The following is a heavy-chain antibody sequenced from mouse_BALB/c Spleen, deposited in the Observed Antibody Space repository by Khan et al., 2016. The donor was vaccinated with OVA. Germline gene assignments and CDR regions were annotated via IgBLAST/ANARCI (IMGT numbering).Heavy chain of an antibody. CDR2: INPHIGET. D-gene: IGHD1-1*01. Sequence: VQLKQSGPELVRPGASVKISCKASGYSFIGYFMNWVMQSHGKSLEWIGRINPHIGETFYNQRFKDKATLTVDESSSTAHMELRSLASEDSAVYYCTRIYRSDFDYWGQGTTLTVSS. CDR3: TRIYRSDFDY. CDR1: GYSFIGYF. J-gene: IGHJ2*01. V-gene: IGHV1-20*02.